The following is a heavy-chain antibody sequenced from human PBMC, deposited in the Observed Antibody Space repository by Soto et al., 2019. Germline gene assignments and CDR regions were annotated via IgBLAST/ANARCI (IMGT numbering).Heavy chain of an antibody. V-gene: IGHV1-46*03. J-gene: IGHJ4*02. D-gene: IGHD2-21*02. CDR2: INPSGGST. CDR3: ARGAYCGGDCLGWYFDY. Sequence: GQGLEWMGIINPSGGSTSYAQKFQGRVTMTRDTSTSTVYMELSSLRSEDTAVYYCARGAYCGGDCLGWYFDYWGQGTLVTVSS.